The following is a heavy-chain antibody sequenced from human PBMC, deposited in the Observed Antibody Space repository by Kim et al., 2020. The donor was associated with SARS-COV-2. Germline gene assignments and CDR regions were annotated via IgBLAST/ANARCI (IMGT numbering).Heavy chain of an antibody. CDR3: ARAAGWFEP. J-gene: IGHJ5*02. Sequence: SNIYYEDSVKGQFTISRDNEKNSLYLQMNRVRAEDTAVYYCARAAGWFEPWGQGTLVTVAS. V-gene: IGHV3-11*04. CDR2: SNI.